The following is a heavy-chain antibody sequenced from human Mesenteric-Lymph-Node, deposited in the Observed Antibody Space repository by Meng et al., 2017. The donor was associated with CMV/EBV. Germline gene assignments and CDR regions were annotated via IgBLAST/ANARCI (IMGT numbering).Heavy chain of an antibody. CDR3: ARDHVGMDV. CDR1: GFTVSSNY. V-gene: IGHV3-66*03. Sequence: GGSLRLSCAASGFTVSSNYMSWVRQAPGKGLEWVSVIYSCGSTYYADSVKGRFTLSRDNSKNTLYLQMDSLRAEDTAVYYCARDHVGMDVWGQGTTVTVSS. CDR2: IYSCGST. J-gene: IGHJ6*02.